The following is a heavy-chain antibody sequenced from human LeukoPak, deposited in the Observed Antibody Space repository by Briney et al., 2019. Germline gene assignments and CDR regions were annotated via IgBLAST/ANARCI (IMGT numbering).Heavy chain of an antibody. Sequence: PSETLSLTCTVSGGSINSYCWSWIRQPPGKGLEWIGYISYSGSTNYNPSLQSRVTMSVGTSKNHFSLKLTSVTAADTAVYYCARDGAGQGYYDIFTGYGMDVWGQGTTVTVSS. CDR2: ISYSGST. V-gene: IGHV4-59*01. J-gene: IGHJ6*02. CDR1: GGSINSYC. CDR3: ARDGAGQGYYDIFTGYGMDV. D-gene: IGHD3-9*01.